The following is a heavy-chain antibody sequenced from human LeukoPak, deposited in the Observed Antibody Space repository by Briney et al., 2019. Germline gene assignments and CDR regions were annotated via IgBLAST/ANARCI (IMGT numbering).Heavy chain of an antibody. D-gene: IGHD3-10*01. Sequence: SETLSLTCAVSGGSISSSNWWSWVRQPPGKGLEWIGEIYHSGSTNYNPSLKSRATISVDKSKNQFSLKLSSVTAADTAVYYCARGLTMVRGVRPFDYWGQGTLVTVSS. CDR3: ARGLTMVRGVRPFDY. CDR1: GGSISSSNW. V-gene: IGHV4-4*02. CDR2: IYHSGST. J-gene: IGHJ4*02.